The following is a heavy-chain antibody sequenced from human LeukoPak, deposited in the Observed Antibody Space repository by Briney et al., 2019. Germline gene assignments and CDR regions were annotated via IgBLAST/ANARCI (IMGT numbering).Heavy chain of an antibody. D-gene: IGHD6-6*01. J-gene: IGHJ5*02. CDR3: AREGGYSSSYNWFDP. CDR1: GGSISSSSYY. CDR2: IYYSWST. Sequence: SETLSLTCTVSGGSISSSSYYWGWIRQPPGKGLEWIGSIYYSWSTYYNPSLKSRVTISVDTSKNQFSLKLSSVTAADTAVYYCAREGGYSSSYNWFDPWGQGTLVTVSS. V-gene: IGHV4-39*07.